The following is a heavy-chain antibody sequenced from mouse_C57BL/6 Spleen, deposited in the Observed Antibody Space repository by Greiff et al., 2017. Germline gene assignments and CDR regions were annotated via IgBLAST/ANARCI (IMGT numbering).Heavy chain of an antibody. CDR2: INPNNGGT. V-gene: IGHV1-18*01. CDR3: AREGDRYGSSSAWFAY. J-gene: IGHJ3*01. Sequence: EVQGVESGPELVKPGASVKIPCKASGYTFTDYNMDWVKQSHGKSLEWIGDINPNNGGTIYNQKFEGKATLTVDKSSSTAYMELRSLTSEDTAVYYCAREGDRYGSSSAWFAYWGQGTLVTVSA. CDR1: GYTFTDYN. D-gene: IGHD1-1*01.